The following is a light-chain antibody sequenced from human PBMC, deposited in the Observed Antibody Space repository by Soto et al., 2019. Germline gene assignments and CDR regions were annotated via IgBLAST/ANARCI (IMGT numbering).Light chain of an antibody. CDR1: QSVSSH. CDR2: GAS. CDR3: QEYTDWSST. V-gene: IGKV3-15*01. J-gene: IGKJ2*01. Sequence: EIVVTQSPATLSVSPGERATLSCRTSQSVSSHVAWYQQKPGQAPRLLIYGASTRATGTPTRFSGSGSGTDFTLSISSLQSEDFAVYYCQEYTDWSSTFGQGTKVDI.